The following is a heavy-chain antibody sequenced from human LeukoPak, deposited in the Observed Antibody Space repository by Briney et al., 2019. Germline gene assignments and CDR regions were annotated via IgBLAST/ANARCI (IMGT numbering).Heavy chain of an antibody. D-gene: IGHD2-15*01. CDR3: ARDLDCSGGSCYSY. Sequence: GGSLRLSCAASGFTVSSNYMSWVRQAPAKGLELVSVIYSGGSTYYADSVKGRFTITRDNSKNTLYLQMNSLRAEDTAVYYCARDLDCSGGSCYSYWGQGTLVTVSS. CDR1: GFTVSSNY. J-gene: IGHJ4*02. V-gene: IGHV3-66*02. CDR2: IYSGGST.